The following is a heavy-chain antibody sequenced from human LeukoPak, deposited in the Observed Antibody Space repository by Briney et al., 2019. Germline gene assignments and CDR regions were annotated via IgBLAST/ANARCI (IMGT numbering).Heavy chain of an antibody. CDR1: GFTFSSYA. V-gene: IGHV3-23*01. J-gene: IGHJ4*02. CDR3: ATKAATGTYFFNY. D-gene: IGHD6-13*01. CDR2: ISDSGGGT. Sequence: GGSLRLSCAASGFTFSSYAMSWVRQAPGRGLEWVSTISDSGGGTYYADSVKGRFTISRDNSKNTLYLQMSSLRAEDTAVYFCATKAATGTYFFNYWGQGTLVTVSS.